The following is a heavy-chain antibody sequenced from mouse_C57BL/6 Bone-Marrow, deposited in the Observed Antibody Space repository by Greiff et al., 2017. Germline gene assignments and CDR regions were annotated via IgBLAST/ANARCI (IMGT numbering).Heavy chain of an antibody. D-gene: IGHD1-1*01. CDR3: ASRDYGSRVYAMDY. Sequence: VQLQESGAELVKPGASVKMSCKASGYTFTSYWITWVKQRPGQGLEWIGDIYPGSGSTNYNEKFKSKATLTVDTSSSTAYMQLSSLTSEDSAVYYCASRDYGSRVYAMDYWGQGTSVTVSS. V-gene: IGHV1-55*01. J-gene: IGHJ4*01. CDR1: GYTFTSYW. CDR2: IYPGSGST.